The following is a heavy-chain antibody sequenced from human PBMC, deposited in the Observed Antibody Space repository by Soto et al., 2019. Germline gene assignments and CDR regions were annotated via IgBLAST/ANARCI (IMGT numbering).Heavy chain of an antibody. CDR3: ARVSGVVRGVIAHNWFDP. CDR1: GSSISSGGYY. J-gene: IGHJ5*02. CDR2: IYTSGST. Sequence: SETLSLTCTVSGSSISSGGYYWSWIRQPAGKGLEWIGRIYTSGSTNYNPSLKSRVTMSVDTSKNQFSLKLSSVTAADTAVYYCARVSGVVRGVIAHNWFDPWGQGTLVTVSS. V-gene: IGHV4-61*02. D-gene: IGHD3-10*01.